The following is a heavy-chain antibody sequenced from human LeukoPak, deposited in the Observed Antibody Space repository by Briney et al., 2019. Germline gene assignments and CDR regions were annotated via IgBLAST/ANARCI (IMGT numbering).Heavy chain of an antibody. CDR2: INPNSGGT. CDR1: GYTFTGYY. CDR3: ARAAVAGTYDY. J-gene: IGHJ4*02. D-gene: IGHD6-19*01. Sequence: ASVKVSYKASGYTFTGYYMHWVRQAPGQGREWMGWINPNSGGTNYAQKFQGRVTMTRDTSISTAYMELSRLRSDDTAVYYCARAAVAGTYDYWGQGTLVTVSS. V-gene: IGHV1-2*02.